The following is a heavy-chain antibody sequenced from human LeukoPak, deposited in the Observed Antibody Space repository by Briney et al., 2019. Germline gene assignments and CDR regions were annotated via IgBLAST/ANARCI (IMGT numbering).Heavy chain of an antibody. Sequence: GSSVKVSCKASGGTFSSYAISWVRQAPGQGLEWMGGIIPIFGTANYAQKFQGRVTITTDESTSTAYMELSSLRSEDTAVYYCARGFHYYDSSGATDYWGQGTLVTVSS. CDR2: IIPIFGTA. D-gene: IGHD3-22*01. CDR3: ARGFHYYDSSGATDY. CDR1: GGTFSSYA. J-gene: IGHJ4*02. V-gene: IGHV1-69*05.